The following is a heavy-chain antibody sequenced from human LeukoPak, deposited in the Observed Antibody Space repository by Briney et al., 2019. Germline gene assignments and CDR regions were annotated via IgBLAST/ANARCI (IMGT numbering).Heavy chain of an antibody. CDR1: GGSISSGDYY. D-gene: IGHD3-3*01. Sequence: SQTLSLTCTVSGGSISSGDYYWSWIRQPPGEGLEWIGYIYYSGSTYYNPSLKSRVTISVDTSKNQFSLKLSSVTAADTAVYYCARCLLPYDFYYFDYWGQGTLVTVSS. J-gene: IGHJ4*02. V-gene: IGHV4-30-4*01. CDR2: IYYSGST. CDR3: ARCLLPYDFYYFDY.